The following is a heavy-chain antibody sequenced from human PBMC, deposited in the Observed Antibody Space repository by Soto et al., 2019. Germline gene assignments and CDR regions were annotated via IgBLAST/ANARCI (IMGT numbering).Heavy chain of an antibody. D-gene: IGHD2-21*01. Sequence: EVQLVESGGGLVQPGGSLRLSCASSGFTFSSCSMNWVRQAPGKGLEWVSFISGSGDTKYYADSVKGRFTISRDNAKNSLSLQMSSLRDEDTAVYYCAREFGEMISHSYYKGFGFWGQGTLVTVSS. V-gene: IGHV3-48*02. CDR2: ISGSGDTK. J-gene: IGHJ4*02. CDR1: GFTFSSCS. CDR3: AREFGEMISHSYYKGFGF.